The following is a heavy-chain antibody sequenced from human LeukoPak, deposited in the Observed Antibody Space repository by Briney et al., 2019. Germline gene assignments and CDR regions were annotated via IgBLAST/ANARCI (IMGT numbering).Heavy chain of an antibody. D-gene: IGHD5-24*01. V-gene: IGHV3-30*18. CDR2: ISYDGSNK. CDR3: AKDFSSDGYNFPYYFDY. CDR1: GFTFSSYG. Sequence: PGGSLRLSCAASGFTFSSYGMHWVRQAPGKGLEWVAVISYDGSNKYYADSVKGRFTISRDNSKNTLYLQMNSLRAEGTAVYYCAKDFSSDGYNFPYYFDYWGQGTLVTVSS. J-gene: IGHJ4*02.